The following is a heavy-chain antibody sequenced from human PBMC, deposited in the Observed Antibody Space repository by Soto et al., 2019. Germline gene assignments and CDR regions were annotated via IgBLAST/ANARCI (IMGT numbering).Heavy chain of an antibody. D-gene: IGHD3-3*01. V-gene: IGHV2-5*02. CDR2: IYWDDDK. J-gene: IGHJ6*03. CDR3: AHSGYDFWSGYAAYYYYYMDV. Sequence: SGPTLVNPPQTLTMTGTFSGFSLSTSGVGVGWIRQPPGKALEWLALIYWDDDKRYSPSLKSRLTITKDTSKNQVVLTMTNMDPVDTATYYCAHSGYDFWSGYAAYYYYYMDVWGKGTTVTVSS. CDR1: GFSLSTSGVG.